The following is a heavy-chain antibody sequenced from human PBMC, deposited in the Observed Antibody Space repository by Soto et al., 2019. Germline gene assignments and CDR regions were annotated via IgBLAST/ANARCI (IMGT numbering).Heavy chain of an antibody. J-gene: IGHJ6*02. D-gene: IGHD3-3*01. CDR2: IGTAGDT. V-gene: IGHV3-13*01. CDR1: GFTFSSYD. Sequence: GSLRLSCAASGFTFSSYDMHWVRQATGKGLEWVSAIGTAGDTYYPGSVKGRFTISRENAKNSLYLQMNSLRAGDTAVYYCARAPSYYDFWSGYYGPRYGMDVWGQGTTVTVSS. CDR3: ARAPSYYDFWSGYYGPRYGMDV.